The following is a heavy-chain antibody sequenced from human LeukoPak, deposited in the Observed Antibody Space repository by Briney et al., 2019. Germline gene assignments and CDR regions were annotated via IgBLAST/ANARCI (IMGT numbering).Heavy chain of an antibody. CDR2: INHSGST. D-gene: IGHD6-13*01. J-gene: IGHJ3*02. V-gene: IGHV4-34*01. CDR1: GGSFSGYY. Sequence: SETLSLTCAVYGGSFSGYYWSWIRQPPGKGLEWIGEINHSGSTNYNPSLKSRVTISVDTSKNQFSLKLSSVTAADTAVYYCARSSQTLSSYAFDIWGQGTMLTVSS. CDR3: ARSSQTLSSYAFDI.